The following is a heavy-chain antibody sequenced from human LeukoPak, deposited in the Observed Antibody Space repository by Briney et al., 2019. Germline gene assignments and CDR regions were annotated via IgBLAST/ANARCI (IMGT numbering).Heavy chain of an antibody. V-gene: IGHV3-53*01. CDR3: AGRSGYSYGIDY. CDR2: IYSGGST. D-gene: IGHD5-18*01. Sequence: GGSLRLSCAASGFTVSSNYMSWVRQAPGKGLEWVSVIYSGGSTYYADSVKGRFTISRDNSKNTLYLQMNSLRAEDTAVYYRAGRSGYSYGIDYWGQGTLVTVSS. J-gene: IGHJ4*02. CDR1: GFTVSSNY.